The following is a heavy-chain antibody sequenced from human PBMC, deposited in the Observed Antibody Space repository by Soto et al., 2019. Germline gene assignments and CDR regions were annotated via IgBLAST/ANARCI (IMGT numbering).Heavy chain of an antibody. CDR3: TTLSAYYDSSGYYPFDY. Sequence: GGSLRLSCAASGFTCSNAWMTWVRQAPGKGLEWVGRIKSKTDGGTIDYAAPVKGRFTVSRDDSETTLYLQMNSLKTEDTAVYYCTTLSAYYDSSGYYPFDYWGQGTLVTVSS. CDR2: IKSKTDGGTI. J-gene: IGHJ4*02. V-gene: IGHV3-15*01. D-gene: IGHD3-22*01. CDR1: GFTCSNAW.